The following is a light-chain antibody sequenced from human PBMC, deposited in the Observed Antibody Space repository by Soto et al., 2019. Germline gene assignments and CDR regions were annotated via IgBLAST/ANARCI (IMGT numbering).Light chain of an antibody. CDR1: SSNIGANYD. V-gene: IGLV1-40*01. CDR3: QSYDRSLNAVV. CDR2: GNN. J-gene: IGLJ2*01. Sequence: QSVLTQPPSGSGAPGQRVTISCTGSSSNIGANYDVQWYQQLPGTAPKLLIYGNNNRPSGVPDRFSGSKSGTSASLAITGLQAEDEADYYCQSYDRSLNAVVFGGGTKLTVL.